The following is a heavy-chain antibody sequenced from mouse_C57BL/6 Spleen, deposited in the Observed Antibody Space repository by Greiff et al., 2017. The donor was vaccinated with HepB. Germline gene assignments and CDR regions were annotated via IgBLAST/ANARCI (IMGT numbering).Heavy chain of an antibody. CDR3: ARAPFCYGNEGWYFDV. D-gene: IGHD2-1*01. CDR1: GFTFSSYA. Sequence: EVKVVESGGGLVKPGGSLKLSCAASGFTFSSYAMSWVRQTPEKRLEWVATISDGGSYTYYPDNVKGRFTISRDNAKNNLYLQMSHLKSEDTAMYYCARAPFCYGNEGWYFDVWGTGTTVTVSS. CDR2: ISDGGSYT. V-gene: IGHV5-4*03. J-gene: IGHJ1*03.